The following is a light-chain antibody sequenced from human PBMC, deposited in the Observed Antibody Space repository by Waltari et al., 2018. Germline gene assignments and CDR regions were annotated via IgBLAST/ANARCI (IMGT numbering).Light chain of an antibody. CDR1: QSVTRA. J-gene: IGKJ1*01. Sequence: IVLTQSPGTLSLSPGESATLSCRTSQSVTRALAWYQQKPGQAPRLLIYGASNRATGIPDRFSGSGSGTDFSLTISSLEPEDFAVYYCQHYQRLPVTFGQGTKVEVK. CDR3: QHYQRLPVT. V-gene: IGKV3-20*01. CDR2: GAS.